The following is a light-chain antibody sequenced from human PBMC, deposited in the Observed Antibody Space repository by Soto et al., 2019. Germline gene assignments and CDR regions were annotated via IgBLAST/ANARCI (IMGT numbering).Light chain of an antibody. CDR1: QSVDSSF. V-gene: IGKV3-20*01. Sequence: EICLTQSPGTLSLSPGERATLSCGGSQSVDSSFVAWFQQKHGQAPRLLIFGTSSRATGIPDRFSGSGSGTDFSITINRMENEDFEMYFCQQYGSPTWTFGQGTKVDIK. CDR3: QQYGSPTWT. J-gene: IGKJ1*01. CDR2: GTS.